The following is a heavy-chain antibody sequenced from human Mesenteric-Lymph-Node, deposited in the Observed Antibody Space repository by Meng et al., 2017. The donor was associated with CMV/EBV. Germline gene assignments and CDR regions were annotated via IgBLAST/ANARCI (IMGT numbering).Heavy chain of an antibody. V-gene: IGHV2-5*02. CDR2: IYWDDDK. CDR3: AHSSGIAAAGPFYFDY. Sequence: QITLMKSRPTMVKPTQTLTLTCTFSGFSLSTSGVGVGWIRPPPGKALEWLALIYWDDDKRYSPSLKSRLTITKDTSKNQVVLTMTNMDPVDTATYYCAHSSGIAAAGPFYFDYWGQGTLVTVSS. J-gene: IGHJ4*02. CDR1: GFSLSTSGVG. D-gene: IGHD6-13*01.